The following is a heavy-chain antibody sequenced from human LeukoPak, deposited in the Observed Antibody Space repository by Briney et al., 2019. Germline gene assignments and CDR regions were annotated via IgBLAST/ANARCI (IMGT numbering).Heavy chain of an antibody. CDR1: GGSISSDAYY. D-gene: IGHD6-13*01. Sequence: KTSQTLSLTCTVSGGSISSDAYYWSWIRQPPGKGLEWIGYIYYSGATYYNPSLKSRFIISLDTSRNQFSLKLSSVTAADTAVYYCARWSSTNWLYYFDYWGQGTLVTVSS. V-gene: IGHV4-30-4*01. J-gene: IGHJ4*02. CDR3: ARWSSTNWLYYFDY. CDR2: IYYSGAT.